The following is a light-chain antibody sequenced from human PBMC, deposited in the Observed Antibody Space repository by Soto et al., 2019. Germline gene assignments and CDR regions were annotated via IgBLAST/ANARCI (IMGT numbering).Light chain of an antibody. CDR2: EVT. J-gene: IGLJ1*01. CDR1: SSDVGGYDY. CDR3: SSYEGYNNGDV. Sequence: QSALTQPPSASGSPGQSVTISCTGTSSDVGGYDYVSWYQQHPGKAPKLMIFEVTKRPSGVPDRFSGSKSGNTASLTVSGLQAEDEADYYCSSYEGYNNGDVFGTGTKLTVL. V-gene: IGLV2-8*01.